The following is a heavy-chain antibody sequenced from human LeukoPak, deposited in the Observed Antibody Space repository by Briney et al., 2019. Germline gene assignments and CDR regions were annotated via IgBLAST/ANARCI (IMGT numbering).Heavy chain of an antibody. D-gene: IGHD3-10*01. CDR3: ARVNMVRGVIIDYYYYYGMDV. CDR2: MNPNGGNT. CDR1: GYTFTSYD. V-gene: IGHV1-8*01. Sequence: ASVTVSCKASGYTFTSYDINWVRQATGQGLEWMGWMNPNGGNTGYAQKFQGRVTMTRNTSISTAYMELSSLGSEDTAVYYCARVNMVRGVIIDYYYYYGMDVWGQGTTVTVSS. J-gene: IGHJ6*02.